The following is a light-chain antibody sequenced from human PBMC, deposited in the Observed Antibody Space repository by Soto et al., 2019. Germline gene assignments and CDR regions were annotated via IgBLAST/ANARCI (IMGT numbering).Light chain of an antibody. J-gene: IGKJ4*01. CDR1: QSVTWY. CDR3: QQRTNWLT. Sequence: EIVLTQSPATLSMSPGERATLSCRASQSVTWYLAWYQQKPGQAPRLLIYDATNRATGIPARFSGSGSGTDFTLNISSLQPEDFAVYYCQQRTNWLTFGEGTRVEI. V-gene: IGKV3-11*01. CDR2: DAT.